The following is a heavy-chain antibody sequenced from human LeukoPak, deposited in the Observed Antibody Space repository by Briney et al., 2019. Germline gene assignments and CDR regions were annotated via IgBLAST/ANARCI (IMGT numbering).Heavy chain of an antibody. V-gene: IGHV1-18*01. CDR1: GYTFTSYG. CDR3: ARDYYYGSGSYYYYYYMDV. J-gene: IGHJ6*03. D-gene: IGHD3-10*01. Sequence: ASVKVSCKASGYTFTSYGISWVRQAPGQGLEWMGWISAYNGNTNYAQKLQGRVTMTTDTSTSTAYMELRSLRSDDTAVYYCARDYYYGSGSYYYYYYMDVWGKGTTVTISS. CDR2: ISAYNGNT.